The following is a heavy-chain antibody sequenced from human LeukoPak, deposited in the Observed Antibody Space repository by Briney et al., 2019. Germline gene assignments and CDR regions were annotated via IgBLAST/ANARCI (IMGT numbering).Heavy chain of an antibody. CDR3: ALTYYDFWSGSGEH. V-gene: IGHV3-7*03. CDR2: IKQDGSEK. Sequence: GGSLRLSCAASGFTFSSYWMSWVRQAPGKGLEWVANIKQDGSEKYYVDSVKGRFTISRDNSKNTLYLQMNSLRAEDTAVYYCALTYYDFWSGSGEHWGQGTLVTVSS. CDR1: GFTFSSYW. J-gene: IGHJ1*01. D-gene: IGHD3-3*01.